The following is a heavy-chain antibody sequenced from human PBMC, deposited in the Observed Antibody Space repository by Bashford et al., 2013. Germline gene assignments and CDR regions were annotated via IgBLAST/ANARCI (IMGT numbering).Heavy chain of an antibody. Sequence: ASVKVSCKASGYTLTDFHIHWVRQAPGQGLEWMGWINPNSGDRKYAENFQGRVTMTTDTSMSTVYMDLSRLRSDDTAVYFCARAIYSYALDYWGQGALVTVSS. V-gene: IGHV1-2*02. CDR1: GYTLTDFH. J-gene: IGHJ4*02. D-gene: IGHD5-18*01. CDR3: ARAIYSYALDY. CDR2: INPNSGDR.